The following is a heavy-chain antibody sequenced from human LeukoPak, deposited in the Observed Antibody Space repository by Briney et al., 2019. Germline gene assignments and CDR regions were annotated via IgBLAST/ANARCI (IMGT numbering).Heavy chain of an antibody. CDR3: AKGINWNDY. Sequence: WGSRRLSSAAAGFTFNNFCMGCVSQAPGTWLEWVSGISGSGVTTYYADSVKGRFTIYRDNSKNTLYLQMNSLRAEDTAVYYCAKGINWNDYWGQGTLVTVSS. CDR2: ISGSGVTT. CDR1: GFTFNNFC. V-gene: IGHV3-23*01. D-gene: IGHD1-1*01. J-gene: IGHJ4*02.